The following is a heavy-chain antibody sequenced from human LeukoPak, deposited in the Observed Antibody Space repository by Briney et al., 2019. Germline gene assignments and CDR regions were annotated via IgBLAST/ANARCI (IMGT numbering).Heavy chain of an antibody. V-gene: IGHV1-3*01. CDR2: INAGNGNT. CDR1: GYTFTSYA. J-gene: IGHJ4*02. CDR3: ARGVIVVPAATSYYYFDY. Sequence: ASVKVSCKASGYTFTSYAMHWVRQAPGQRLEWMGWINAGNGNTKYSQKFQGRVTITRDTSASTAYMELSSLRSEDTAVYYCARGVIVVPAATSYYYFDYWGQGTLVTVSS. D-gene: IGHD2-2*01.